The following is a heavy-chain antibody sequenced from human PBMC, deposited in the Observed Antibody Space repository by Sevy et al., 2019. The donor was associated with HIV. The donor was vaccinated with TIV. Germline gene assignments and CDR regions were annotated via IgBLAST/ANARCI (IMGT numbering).Heavy chain of an antibody. Sequence: GGSLRLSCAASGFTFSSYSMNWVRQAPGKGLEWVSSISSSSSYIYYAGSVKGRFTISRDNAKNSLYLQMNSLRAEDTAVYYCAMGELRFLEWLLSGAFDIWGQGTMVTVSS. J-gene: IGHJ3*02. V-gene: IGHV3-21*01. CDR2: ISSSSSYI. CDR3: AMGELRFLEWLLSGAFDI. CDR1: GFTFSSYS. D-gene: IGHD3-3*01.